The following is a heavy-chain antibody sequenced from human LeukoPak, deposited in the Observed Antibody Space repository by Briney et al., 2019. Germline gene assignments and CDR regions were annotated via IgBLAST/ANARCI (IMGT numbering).Heavy chain of an antibody. J-gene: IGHJ4*02. CDR1: GFTFSSYA. V-gene: IGHV3-23*01. Sequence: GGSLRLSCAASGFTFSSYAMNWVRQAPGKGLEWVSPISGDGGSTHYADSVKGRFTISRANSKNRLFLQMNSLRAEDTAVYYCAKSGSRDWDYFEYWGQGTLVTASS. CDR2: ISGDGGST. D-gene: IGHD6-19*01. CDR3: AKSGSRDWDYFEY.